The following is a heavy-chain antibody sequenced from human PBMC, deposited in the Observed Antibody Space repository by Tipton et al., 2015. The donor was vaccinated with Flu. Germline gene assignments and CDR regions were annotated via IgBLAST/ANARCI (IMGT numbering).Heavy chain of an antibody. J-gene: IGHJ4*02. CDR1: GYTITNYY. D-gene: IGHD1-26*01. V-gene: IGHV1-46*01. CDR3: AREPRTPGDGKYSGTSPTDY. Sequence: QVQLVQSGAEVKKPGASVRVSCKAFGYTITNYYVHWVRQAHGQGLEWMGIINPRAGTTVYAQQFQGRVAMTRDTSTSTVYMDLSSLRSEDTAMYYCAREPRTPGDGKYSGTSPTDYWGQGTLITVSS. CDR2: INPRAGTT.